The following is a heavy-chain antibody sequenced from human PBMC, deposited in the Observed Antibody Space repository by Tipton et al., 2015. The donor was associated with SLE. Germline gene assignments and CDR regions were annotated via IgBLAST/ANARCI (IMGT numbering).Heavy chain of an antibody. CDR2: INPNSGGT. CDR3: ARGAVGGNGLYYFDS. Sequence: QLVQSGAEVKKPGASVKVSCKASGYTFTGYYMHWVRQAPGQGLEWMGRINPNSGGTNYAQKFQGRVTMTRDTSISTAYMELSRLRSDDTAVYYCARGAVGGNGLYYFDSWGQGTLVTVSS. V-gene: IGHV1-2*06. D-gene: IGHD6-19*01. CDR1: GYTFTGYY. J-gene: IGHJ4*02.